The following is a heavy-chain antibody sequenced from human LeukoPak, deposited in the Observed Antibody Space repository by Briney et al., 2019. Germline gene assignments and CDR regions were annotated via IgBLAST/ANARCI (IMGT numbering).Heavy chain of an antibody. V-gene: IGHV3-48*03. CDR1: GFTFGSYE. J-gene: IGHJ6*02. Sequence: GGYLRLSCAASGFTFGSYEMKWVRQAPGKGLEGGSYISSSGSTIYYADSVKGRFTVSRDNAKNSLYLQMNSLRAEDTAVYYCARGDNDILTGSPAVWGMDVWGQGTTVTVSS. CDR3: ARGDNDILTGSPAVWGMDV. D-gene: IGHD3-9*01. CDR2: ISSSGSTI.